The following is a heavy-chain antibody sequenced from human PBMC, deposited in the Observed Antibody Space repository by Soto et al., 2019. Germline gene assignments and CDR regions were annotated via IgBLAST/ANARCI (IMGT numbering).Heavy chain of an antibody. CDR3: ARHYSSGWYRFSNRGGNYFDY. CDR2: IYYSGST. Sequence: LSLTCTVSGGSISSYYWSWIRQPPGKGLEWIGYIYYSGSTNYNPSLKSRVTISVDTSKNQFSLKLSSVTAADTAVYYCARHYSSGWYRFSNRGGNYFDYWGQGTLVTVSS. CDR1: GGSISSYY. V-gene: IGHV4-59*01. J-gene: IGHJ4*02. D-gene: IGHD6-19*01.